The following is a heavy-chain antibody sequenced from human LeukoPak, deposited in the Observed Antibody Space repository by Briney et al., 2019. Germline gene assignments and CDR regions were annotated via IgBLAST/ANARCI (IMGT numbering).Heavy chain of an antibody. Sequence: PGGSLRLSCAASGFTFSNAWMNWVRQAPGKGLVWVSRINSDASSTDYADSVKGRFTISRDNAKNSLYLQMNSLRAEDTAVYYCARGVVYPAWSGPHWSDYWGQGALVTVSS. J-gene: IGHJ4*02. D-gene: IGHD3-3*01. CDR3: ARGVVYPAWSGPHWSDY. CDR2: INSDASST. V-gene: IGHV3-74*01. CDR1: GFTFSNAW.